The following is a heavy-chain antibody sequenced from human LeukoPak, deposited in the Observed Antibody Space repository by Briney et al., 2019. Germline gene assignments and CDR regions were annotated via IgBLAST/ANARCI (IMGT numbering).Heavy chain of an antibody. J-gene: IGHJ4*02. CDR2: IIPIFGTA. D-gene: IGHD3-22*01. CDR3: ASSYYYDSSGSD. Sequence: SVKVSCKASGGTFSSYAISWVRQAPGQGLEWMGGIIPIFGTANCAQKFQGRVTITTDESTSTAYMELSSLRSEDTTVYYCASSYYYDSSGSDWGQGTLVTVSS. V-gene: IGHV1-69*05. CDR1: GGTFSSYA.